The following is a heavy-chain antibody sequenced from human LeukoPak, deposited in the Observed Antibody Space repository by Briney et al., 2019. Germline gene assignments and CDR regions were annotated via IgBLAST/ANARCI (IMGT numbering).Heavy chain of an antibody. D-gene: IGHD5-12*01. CDR1: GYSISTGYY. CDR3: ATQGYDLNY. J-gene: IGHJ4*02. CDR2: FYHGGST. V-gene: IGHV4-38-2*02. Sequence: PSETLSLTCTVSGYSISTGYYWDWIRQPPGKGLEWIGTFYHGGSTYYNPSLKSRVTISVDTSKNQFSLNLTSVTAADTAVYYCATQGYDLNYWGQGTLVTVSS.